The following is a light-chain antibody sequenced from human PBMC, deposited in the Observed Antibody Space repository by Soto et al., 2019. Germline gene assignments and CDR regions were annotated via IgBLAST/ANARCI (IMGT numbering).Light chain of an antibody. CDR3: SSYTTSNTRQIV. Sequence: QSVLTQPASVSGSPGQSITISCTGTRSDFGGYNCVSWYQHHPGKAPKLLIYDVSNRPTGISNRFSGSKSDNTASLTISGLQPEDEADYYCSSYTTSNTRQIVFGTGTKVTVL. CDR1: RSDFGGYNC. CDR2: DVS. J-gene: IGLJ1*01. V-gene: IGLV2-14*03.